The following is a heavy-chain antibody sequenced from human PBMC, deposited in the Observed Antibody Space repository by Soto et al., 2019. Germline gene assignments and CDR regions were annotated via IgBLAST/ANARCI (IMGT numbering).Heavy chain of an antibody. J-gene: IGHJ5*02. CDR2: IYYTGTH. CDR3: ARDRDRHSSAVPSSDP. D-gene: IGHD3-22*01. V-gene: IGHV4-59*02. Sequence: PSETLSLTCSVSGGSVSNYYWSLVRQPPGKRLEWIGYIYYTGTHDYNPSLRGRATISVDTSKDQFSLKLTSVTAADTAVYYCARDRDRHSSAVPSSDPWGQGTLVTVSS. CDR1: GGSVSNYY.